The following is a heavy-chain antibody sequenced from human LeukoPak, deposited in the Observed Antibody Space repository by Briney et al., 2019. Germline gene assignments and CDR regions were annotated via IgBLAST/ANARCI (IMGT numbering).Heavy chain of an antibody. CDR2: IYYSGST. CDR1: GGSFSGYY. J-gene: IGHJ5*02. Sequence: SETLSLTCAVSGGSFSGYYLSWIRQPPGKGLEWIGYIYYSGSTNYNPSLKSRVTISVDTSKNQFSLKLSSVTAADTAVYYCARAYYYGSVPNWFDPWGQGTLVTVSS. V-gene: IGHV4-59*01. CDR3: ARAYYYGSVPNWFDP. D-gene: IGHD3-10*01.